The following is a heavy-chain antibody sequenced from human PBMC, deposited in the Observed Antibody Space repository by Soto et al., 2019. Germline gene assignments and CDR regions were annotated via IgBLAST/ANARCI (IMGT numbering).Heavy chain of an antibody. Sequence: PSETLSLTCSVSGASISSTSYYWGWIRQPPGKGLQWIGSIHYTGSIDYSPSLKGRVSMSVDTSKNELSLRLNSVTAADTAVYYCARAVFDPVDSSGYLSFIDYWGQGTLVTVSS. D-gene: IGHD3-22*01. V-gene: IGHV4-39*01. CDR3: ARAVFDPVDSSGYLSFIDY. CDR2: IHYTGSI. J-gene: IGHJ4*02. CDR1: GASISSTSYY.